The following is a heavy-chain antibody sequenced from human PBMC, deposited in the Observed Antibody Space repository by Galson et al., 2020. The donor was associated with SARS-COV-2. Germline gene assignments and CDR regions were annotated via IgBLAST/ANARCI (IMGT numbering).Heavy chain of an antibody. D-gene: IGHD6-19*01. V-gene: IGHV2-5*02. CDR2: IYWDDDK. Sequence: SGPTLVKPTQTLTPTCTFSGFSLSTSGVGVGWIRQPPGKALEWLALIYWDDDKRYSPSLKSRLTITKDTSKNQVVLTMTNMDPVDTATYYCAHRLGGWSRGWFDPWGQGTLVTVSS. CDR3: AHRLGGWSRGWFDP. CDR1: GFSLSTSGVG. J-gene: IGHJ5*02.